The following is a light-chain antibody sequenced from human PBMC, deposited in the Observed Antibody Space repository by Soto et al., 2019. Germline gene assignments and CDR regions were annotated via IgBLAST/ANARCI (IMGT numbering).Light chain of an antibody. V-gene: IGKV1-5*03. CDR2: KAS. J-gene: IGKJ2*01. CDR1: QSISSW. Sequence: DIQMTQSPSPLSASVGSRVTITCRASQSISSWLVWYQQKTGKAPKLLIYKASSLESGVPSRFSGSGSGTEFTLTISSLQPDDFATYYCHQYNSHPYTFGQGTKLEIK. CDR3: HQYNSHPYT.